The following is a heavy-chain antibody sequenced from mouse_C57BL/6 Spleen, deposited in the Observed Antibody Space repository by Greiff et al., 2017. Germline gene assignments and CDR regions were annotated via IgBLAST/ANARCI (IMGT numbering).Heavy chain of an antibody. V-gene: IGHV1-72*01. CDR2: IDPNGGCT. Sequence: VQLQQPGAELVKPGASVKLSCKASGYTFTSYWMHWVKQRPGRGLEWIGRIDPNGGCTNYNEKFKSKATLTVDKTSSTAYMQLSSLTSEDSAVYYCARWYYGSSYEDYWGQGTTLTVAS. CDR1: GYTFTSYW. CDR3: ARWYYGSSYEDY. J-gene: IGHJ2*01. D-gene: IGHD1-1*01.